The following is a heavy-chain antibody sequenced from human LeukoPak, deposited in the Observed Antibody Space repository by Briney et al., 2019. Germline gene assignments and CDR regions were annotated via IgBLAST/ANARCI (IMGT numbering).Heavy chain of an antibody. J-gene: IGHJ4*02. D-gene: IGHD6-19*01. V-gene: IGHV3-72*01. CDR3: ARAVPHDY. CDR1: GFTFSDHY. Sequence: GSLRLSCAASGFTFSDHYIDWVRQAPGKGLEWVARSRNKTKSYTTDYAASVKGRFTISRDGSQNSLFLQMNSLKIEDTAMYYCARAVPHDYWGQGTLVTVSS. CDR2: SRNKTKSYTT.